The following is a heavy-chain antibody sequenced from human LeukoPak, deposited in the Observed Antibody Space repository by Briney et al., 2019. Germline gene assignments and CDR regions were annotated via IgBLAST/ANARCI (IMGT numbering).Heavy chain of an antibody. CDR3: TTYPMVYAMNY. J-gene: IGHJ4*02. V-gene: IGHV3-53*01. Sequence: GGSLRLSCAASGFTFSSFAMSWVRQAPGKGLGWVSVIYSGGTTNYADSVKGRFTISRDNSKNTLFLQMNSLRAEDTAVYYCTTYPMVYAMNYWGQGTLVTVSS. CDR1: GFTFSSFA. CDR2: IYSGGTT. D-gene: IGHD2-8*01.